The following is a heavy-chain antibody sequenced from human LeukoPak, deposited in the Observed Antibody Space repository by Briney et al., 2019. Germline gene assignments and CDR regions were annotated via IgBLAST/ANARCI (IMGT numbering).Heavy chain of an antibody. CDR1: GFTFSSYS. D-gene: IGHD4-23*01. CDR2: ISSSSSYI. Sequence: PGGSLRLSXAASGFTFSSYSMNWVSQAPGKGLEWVSSISSSSSYIYYADSVKGRFTISRDNAKNSLYLQMNSLRAEDTAVYYCARAGVGRLRWLSAFDIWGQGTMVTVSS. V-gene: IGHV3-21*01. J-gene: IGHJ3*02. CDR3: ARAGVGRLRWLSAFDI.